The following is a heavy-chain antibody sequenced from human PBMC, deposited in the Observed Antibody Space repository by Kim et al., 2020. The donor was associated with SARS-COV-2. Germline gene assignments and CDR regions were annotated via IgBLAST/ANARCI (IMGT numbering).Heavy chain of an antibody. Sequence: GSLRLSCAASGFTFSSYEMNWVRQAPGKGLEWVSYISSSGSTIYYADSVKGRFTISRDNAKNSLYLQMNSLRAEDTAVYYCARSGGGGFLEWLFVAPFDYWGQGTLVTVSS. CDR3: ARSGGGGFLEWLFVAPFDY. CDR2: ISSSGSTI. D-gene: IGHD3-3*01. CDR1: GFTFSSYE. J-gene: IGHJ4*02. V-gene: IGHV3-48*03.